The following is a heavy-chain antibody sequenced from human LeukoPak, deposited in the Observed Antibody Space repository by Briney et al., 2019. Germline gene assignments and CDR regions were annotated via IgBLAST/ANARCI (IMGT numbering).Heavy chain of an antibody. CDR3: ATARIQLWAHGRGFFDY. Sequence: GGSLRLSCAASGFIFSNYGMHWVRQAPGKGLEWVAIISYDGSKEYYTDSVKGRFTISRDNSKNTLYLQMNSLRAEDAAVYYCATARIQLWAHGRGFFDYWGQGTLVTVSS. CDR2: ISYDGSKE. CDR1: GFIFSNYG. J-gene: IGHJ4*02. V-gene: IGHV3-30*03. D-gene: IGHD5-18*01.